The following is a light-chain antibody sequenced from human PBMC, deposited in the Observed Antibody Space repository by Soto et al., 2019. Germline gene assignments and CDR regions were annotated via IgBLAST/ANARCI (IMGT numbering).Light chain of an antibody. CDR1: QSVSSN. CDR2: GAS. J-gene: IGKJ4*01. Sequence: EILMTQSPATLSVSPGERATLSCRASQSVSSNFDWYQQKPGQAPRLLIYGASTRATGIPARFSGSGSGTEFTLTISSLQSEDFAVYYCQQYKNWPLTFGGGTKVEIK. CDR3: QQYKNWPLT. V-gene: IGKV3-15*01.